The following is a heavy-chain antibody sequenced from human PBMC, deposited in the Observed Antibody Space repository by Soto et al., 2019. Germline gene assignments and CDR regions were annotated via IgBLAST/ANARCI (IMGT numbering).Heavy chain of an antibody. D-gene: IGHD5-18*01. CDR1: GFTFSSYG. J-gene: IGHJ6*02. CDR2: IWYDGSNK. Sequence: PVGSLRLSCAASGFTFSSYGMHWVRQAPGKGLEWVAVIWYDGSNKYYADSVKGRFTISRDNSKNTLYLQMNSLRAEDTAVYYCARDPTPVGYSYGYDYYYGMDVWGQGTTVTVSS. CDR3: ARDPTPVGYSYGYDYYYGMDV. V-gene: IGHV3-33*01.